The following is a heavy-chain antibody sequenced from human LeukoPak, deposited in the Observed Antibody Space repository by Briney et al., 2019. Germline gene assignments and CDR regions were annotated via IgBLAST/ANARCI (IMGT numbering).Heavy chain of an antibody. CDR3: ARVYRSGGSIDY. Sequence: GGSLRLSCAASGFTFSDYYMTWIRQAPRKGLEWVSYISNTGSTMYYADSVKGRFTISRDNAKNSLYLQMNSLRAEDTAVYYCARVYRSGGSIDYWGQGTLVTVSS. J-gene: IGHJ4*02. D-gene: IGHD2-15*01. V-gene: IGHV3-11*04. CDR2: ISNTGSTM. CDR1: GFTFSDYY.